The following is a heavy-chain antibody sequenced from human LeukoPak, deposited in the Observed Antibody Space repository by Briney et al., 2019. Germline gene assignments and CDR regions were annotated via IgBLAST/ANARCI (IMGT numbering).Heavy chain of an antibody. Sequence: SETLALTCTVSGGSVGSGGYYWSWIRQPPGGGLEWIGDIYYIRNTNYNPSLKSRVTMSLDPSKNQFSLKLNSVTAADTAVYYCARTQSQSGSYRYYFAYWGQGTLVTVSS. CDR2: IYYIRNT. D-gene: IGHD1-26*01. CDR1: GGSVGSGGYY. CDR3: ARTQSQSGSYRYYFAY. V-gene: IGHV4-61*08. J-gene: IGHJ4*02.